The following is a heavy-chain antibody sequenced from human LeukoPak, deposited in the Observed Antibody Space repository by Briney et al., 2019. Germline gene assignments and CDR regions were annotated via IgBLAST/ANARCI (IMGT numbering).Heavy chain of an antibody. CDR2: IYYSGST. D-gene: IGHD4-23*01. Sequence: SETLSLTCTVSGGSISSYYWSWIRQPPGKGLVWIGYIYYSGSTNYNPSLKSRVTISVDTSNHQFSLKLSSATAADTAVYYCARGLDYGGNSDYWGQGTLVTVSS. CDR3: ARGLDYGGNSDY. CDR1: GGSISSYY. J-gene: IGHJ4*02. V-gene: IGHV4-59*01.